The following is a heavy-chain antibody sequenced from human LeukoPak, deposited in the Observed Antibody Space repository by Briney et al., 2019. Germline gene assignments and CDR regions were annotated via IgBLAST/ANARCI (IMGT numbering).Heavy chain of an antibody. Sequence: GGSLRLSCAASGFTFSSYSMNWVRQAPGKGLEWVSYISSSSSTIYYADSVKGRFTISRGNAKNSLYLQMNSLRDEDTAVYYCARVGLHSYYYGSGSYSKDYWGQGTLVTVSS. CDR1: GFTFSSYS. J-gene: IGHJ4*02. D-gene: IGHD3-10*01. CDR2: ISSSSSTI. V-gene: IGHV3-48*02. CDR3: ARVGLHSYYYGSGSYSKDY.